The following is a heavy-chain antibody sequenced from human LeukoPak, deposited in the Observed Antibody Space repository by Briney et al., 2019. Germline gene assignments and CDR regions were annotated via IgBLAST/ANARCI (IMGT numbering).Heavy chain of an antibody. D-gene: IGHD2-2*03. J-gene: IGHJ4*02. Sequence: ASVKVSCKVSGYTLTELSMHWVRQAPGKGLEWMGGFDPEDGETIYAQKFQGRVTMTEDTSTDTAYMELSSLRSEDTAVYYCATTVDIVVVPAATMWAAFDYWGQGTLVTVSS. V-gene: IGHV1-24*01. CDR2: FDPEDGET. CDR1: GYTLTELS. CDR3: ATTVDIVVVPAATMWAAFDY.